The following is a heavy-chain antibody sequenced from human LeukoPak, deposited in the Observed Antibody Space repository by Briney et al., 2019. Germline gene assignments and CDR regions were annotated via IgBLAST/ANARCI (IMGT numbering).Heavy chain of an antibody. Sequence: SETLSLTCAVSGYSISSGYYWGWIRQPPGKGLEWIGSIYHSGSTYYNPSLKSRVTISVDTSKNQFSLKLSSVTAADTAVYYCARFGGSYYDYNRFDPWGQGTLVTVSS. D-gene: IGHD1-26*01. CDR3: ARFGGSYYDYNRFDP. J-gene: IGHJ5*02. CDR1: GYSISSGYY. V-gene: IGHV4-38-2*01. CDR2: IYHSGST.